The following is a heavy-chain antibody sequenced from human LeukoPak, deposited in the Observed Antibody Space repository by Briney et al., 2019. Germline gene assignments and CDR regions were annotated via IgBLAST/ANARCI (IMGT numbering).Heavy chain of an antibody. D-gene: IGHD4-23*01. Sequence: GRSLRLSCAASGFTFSSYGMHWVRQAPGKGLEWVAVISYDGSNKYYGDSVKGRFTISRDNSKNTLYLQMNSLRAEDTAVYYCAKGYGGFPFDYWGQGTLVTVSS. V-gene: IGHV3-30*18. CDR1: GFTFSSYG. CDR2: ISYDGSNK. CDR3: AKGYGGFPFDY. J-gene: IGHJ4*02.